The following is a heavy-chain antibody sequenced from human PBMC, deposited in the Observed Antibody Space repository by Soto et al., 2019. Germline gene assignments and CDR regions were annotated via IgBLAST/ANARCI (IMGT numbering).Heavy chain of an antibody. D-gene: IGHD2-21*01. J-gene: IGHJ4*02. CDR2: IFYTGTT. V-gene: IGHV4-39*01. CDR3: ARLVVVAPVANV. CDR1: GGPVSYNSYY. Sequence: PSETLSLTCSVSGGPVSYNSYYWGWIRQPPGKGLEWVGGIFYTGTTYYNPSLKDRLSISVDTSENSFSLNLTSVTAADTAVSFCARLVVVAPVANVWGQGALVTVSS.